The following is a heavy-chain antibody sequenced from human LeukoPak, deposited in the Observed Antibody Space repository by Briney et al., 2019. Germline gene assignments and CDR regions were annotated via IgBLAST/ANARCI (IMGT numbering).Heavy chain of an antibody. CDR2: IKPDGSEK. J-gene: IGHJ4*02. V-gene: IGHV3-7*01. CDR3: ARRKLGDGYNPGAFDY. D-gene: IGHD5-24*01. CDR1: GFTFSGYS. Sequence: GGSLRLSCAASGFTFSGYSMTWVRQAPGKGLEWVANIKPDGSEKYYVNSLKGRFIISRDNGKNSLYLQMNSLRAEDTAVYYCARRKLGDGYNPGAFDYWGQGTLVTVSS.